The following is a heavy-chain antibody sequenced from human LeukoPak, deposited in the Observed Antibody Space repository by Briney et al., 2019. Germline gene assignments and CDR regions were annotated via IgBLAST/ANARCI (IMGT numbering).Heavy chain of an antibody. V-gene: IGHV4-4*09. D-gene: IGHD6-6*01. CDR3: ARHDAGIAARPFDN. CDR2: IHASGPT. J-gene: IGHJ4*02. Sequence: ETLSLTCTVSGGSISTYYWSWIRRPPGKGLEWIAYIHASGPTNYNPSLKSRITISVDTSKNQFTLKLSSVTAADTAVYYCARHDAGIAARPFDNWGQGTLVTVSS. CDR1: GGSISTYY.